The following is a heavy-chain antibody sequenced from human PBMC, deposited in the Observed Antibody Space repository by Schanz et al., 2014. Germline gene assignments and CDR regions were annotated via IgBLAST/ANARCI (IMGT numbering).Heavy chain of an antibody. CDR1: GNTLSAYY. D-gene: IGHD3-3*01. CDR3: ARTASHDVWRGYIPHYAFDL. J-gene: IGHJ3*01. CDR2: IDPNSGGT. Sequence: QVQLVQSGAEVKEPGASVKVSCKASGNTLSAYYIHWIRQAPGQGLEWMGWIDPNSGGTNYAQKFQGRVIMTSDTYITTGDMEVNSLTSDDTAVFYCARTASHDVWRGYIPHYAFDLWGQGTVVIVSS. V-gene: IGHV1-2*02.